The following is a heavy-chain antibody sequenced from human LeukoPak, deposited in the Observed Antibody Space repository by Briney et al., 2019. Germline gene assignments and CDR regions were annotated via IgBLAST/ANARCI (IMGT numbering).Heavy chain of an antibody. CDR3: AKLQWFGECERFDY. V-gene: IGHV3-30*02. Sequence: HPGGSLRLSCAASGFLFRDYGMNWVRQAPGKGLEWVTFIRYDGSKQYYADSVKGRFTISRDNSKNTLYLQMNSLRAEDTAVYYCAKLQWFGECERFDYWRQGTLVTVPS. CDR2: IRYDGSKQ. J-gene: IGHJ4*02. D-gene: IGHD3-10*01. CDR1: GFLFRDYG.